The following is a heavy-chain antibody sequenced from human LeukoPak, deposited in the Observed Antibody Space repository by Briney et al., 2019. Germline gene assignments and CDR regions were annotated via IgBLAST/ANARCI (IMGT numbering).Heavy chain of an antibody. D-gene: IGHD1-14*01. CDR2: MNPNSGNT. V-gene: IGHV1-8*01. CDR1: GYTFTSYD. CDR3: ARGNNYYYYYYMGV. Sequence: GASVKVSCKASGYTFTSYDINWVRQATGQGLEWMGWMNPNSGNTGFAQKFQGRVTMTRNTSISTAYMELSSLRSEDTAVYYCARGNNYYYYYYMGVWGKGTTVTVSS. J-gene: IGHJ6*03.